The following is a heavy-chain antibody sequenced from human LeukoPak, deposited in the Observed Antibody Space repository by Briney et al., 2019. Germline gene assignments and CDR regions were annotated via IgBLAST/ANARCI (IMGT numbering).Heavy chain of an antibody. V-gene: IGHV4-39*01. J-gene: IGHJ4*02. CDR3: ARSYDFWSGSPNPFDY. D-gene: IGHD3-3*01. Sequence: SETLSLTCTVSGGSISSSSYYWGWIRQPPGKGLEWIGSIYYSGSTYYNPSPKSRVTISVDTSKNQFSLKLSSVTAADTAVYYCARSYDFWSGSPNPFDYWGQGTLVTVSS. CDR2: IYYSGST. CDR1: GGSISSSSYY.